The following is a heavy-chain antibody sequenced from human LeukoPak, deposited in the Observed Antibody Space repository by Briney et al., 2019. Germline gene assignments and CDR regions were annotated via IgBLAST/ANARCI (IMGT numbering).Heavy chain of an antibody. CDR3: ASSVQLLSYHY. Sequence: SVKVSCKASGGTFSSYAISWLRQAPGQGLEWMGRIIPIFGTANYAQKFQGRVTITTDESTSTAYMELSSLRSEDTAVYYCASSVQLLSYHYWGQGTLVTVSS. CDR2: IIPIFGTA. D-gene: IGHD3-10*01. CDR1: GGTFSSYA. V-gene: IGHV1-69*05. J-gene: IGHJ4*02.